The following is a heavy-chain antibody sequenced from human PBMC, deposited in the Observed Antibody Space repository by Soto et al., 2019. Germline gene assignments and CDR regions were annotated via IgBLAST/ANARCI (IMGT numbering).Heavy chain of an antibody. Sequence: GASVKVSCKASGFTFTSSAVQWVRQARGQRLEWIGWIVVGSGDTNYAQKFQEGVTITRDMSTSTAYMELSSLRSEDTAVYYCAAPKLAYYYYYGMDVWGQGTTVTVSS. D-gene: IGHD1-7*01. V-gene: IGHV1-58*01. CDR2: IVVGSGDT. CDR1: GFTFTSSA. CDR3: AAPKLAYYYYYGMDV. J-gene: IGHJ6*02.